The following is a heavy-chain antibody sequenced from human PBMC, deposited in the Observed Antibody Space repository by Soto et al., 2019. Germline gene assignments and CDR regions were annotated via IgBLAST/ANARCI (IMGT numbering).Heavy chain of an antibody. J-gene: IGHJ4*02. V-gene: IGHV4-61*01. CDR2: IYYSGST. D-gene: IGHD1-1*01. CDR3: AGTTGRGRLATYDY. Sequence: SETLSLTCTVSGGSVSSGSYYWSWIRQPPGKGLEWIGYIYYSGSTNYNPSLKSRVTISVDTSKNQFSLKLSSVTAADTAVYYCAGTTGRGRLATYDYWGQGTLVPVSS. CDR1: GGSVSSGSYY.